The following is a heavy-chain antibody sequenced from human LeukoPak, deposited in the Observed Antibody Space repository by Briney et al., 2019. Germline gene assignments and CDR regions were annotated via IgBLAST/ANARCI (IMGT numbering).Heavy chain of an antibody. J-gene: IGHJ4*02. CDR1: GFTFSGYW. CDR3: ATVRTYTNFDY. CDR2: ISQDGSQK. Sequence: QPGGSLRLSCAASGFTFSGYWMSWVRQAPGKGLEWVANISQDGSQKYYVDSVRGRFTISRDNAKNSLYLQMNSLRAEDTAVYYCATVRTYTNFDYWGQGTLVTVSS. D-gene: IGHD5-18*01. V-gene: IGHV3-7*05.